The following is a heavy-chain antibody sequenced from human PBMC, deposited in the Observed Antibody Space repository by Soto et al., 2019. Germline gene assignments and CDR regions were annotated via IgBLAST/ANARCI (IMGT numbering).Heavy chain of an antibody. Sequence: GGSLRLSCAASGFTFSSYAMSWVRQAPGKGLEWVSGISGSGGSTHYADSVKGRFTISRDNSKNTLYLQMNSLRAEDTAVYYCFKQGGYYYGMDVWGQGTTVTVSS. D-gene: IGHD3-16*01. CDR1: GFTFSSYA. CDR2: ISGSGGST. V-gene: IGHV3-23*01. J-gene: IGHJ6*02. CDR3: FKQGGYYYGMDV.